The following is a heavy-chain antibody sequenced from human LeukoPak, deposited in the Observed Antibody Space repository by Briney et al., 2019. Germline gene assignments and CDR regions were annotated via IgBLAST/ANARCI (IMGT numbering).Heavy chain of an antibody. J-gene: IGHJ4*02. CDR1: GGSISSSNW. V-gene: IGHV4-4*02. D-gene: IGHD5-18*01. CDR3: ARTGPDTAMARPDY. Sequence: PSGTLSLTCAVSGGSISSSNWWSWVRQPPGKGLEWIGEIYHSGSTNYNPSLKSRVTISVDKSKNQFSLKLSSVTAADTAVSYCARTGPDTAMARPDYWGQGTLVTVSS. CDR2: IYHSGST.